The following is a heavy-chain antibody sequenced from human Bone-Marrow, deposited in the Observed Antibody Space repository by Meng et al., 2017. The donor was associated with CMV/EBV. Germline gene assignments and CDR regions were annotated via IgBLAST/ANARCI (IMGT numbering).Heavy chain of an antibody. CDR3: ARDDFPTDYATCGCDY. V-gene: IGHV1-18*01. J-gene: IGHJ4*02. CDR1: GYTFTNFG. Sequence: SGYTFTNFGISWVRQSPGQGLEWMGWLSAHNGNTKYAPKFQDRVTLTTDPSTTTSYMALRSLTSDDTAIYYCARDDFPTDYATCGCDYWGQGTLVTVSS. CDR2: LSAHNGNT. D-gene: IGHD4/OR15-4a*01.